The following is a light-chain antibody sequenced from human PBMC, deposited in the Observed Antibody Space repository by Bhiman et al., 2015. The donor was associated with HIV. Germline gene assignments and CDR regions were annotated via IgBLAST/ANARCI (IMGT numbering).Light chain of an antibody. CDR2: DVS. CDR3: SSYATSNTLL. V-gene: IGLV2-14*01. Sequence: QSALTQPASVSGSPGQSITISCTGTSSDVGGYNYVSWYQQHPGKAPKFMIYDVSKRPSGVSNRFSGAKSGNTASLTISGLQAEDEAHYYCSSYATSNTLLFGGGTKLTVL. CDR1: SSDVGGYNY. J-gene: IGLJ3*02.